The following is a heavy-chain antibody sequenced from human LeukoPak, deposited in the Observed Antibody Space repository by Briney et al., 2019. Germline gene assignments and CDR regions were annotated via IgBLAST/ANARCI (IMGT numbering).Heavy chain of an antibody. J-gene: IGHJ4*02. V-gene: IGHV3-30*18. CDR3: AKDRGDTVSGIGPY. CDR1: GFTFSSYG. CDR2: ISYDGSNK. D-gene: IGHD4-17*01. Sequence: GGSLRLSCAASGFTFSSYGMHWVRQAPGKGLEWVAVISYDGSNKYYADSVKGRFTISRDNSKNTLYLQMNSLRAEDTAVYYCAKDRGDTVSGIGPYWGQGTLVTVSS.